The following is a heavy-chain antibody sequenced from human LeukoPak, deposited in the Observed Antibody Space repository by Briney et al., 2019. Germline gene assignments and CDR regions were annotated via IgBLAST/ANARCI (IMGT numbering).Heavy chain of an antibody. CDR1: GFTFSSYT. Sequence: GVSLRLSCAASGFTFSSYTVNWVRQAPGKGLEWVSSIDSSSSYIQYADSVKGRFTISRDNAKNSLYLQMNSLRAEDTAVYYCAREGAKRGYSGYDAMYWGQGTLVIVSS. CDR2: IDSSSSYI. D-gene: IGHD5-12*01. CDR3: AREGAKRGYSGYDAMY. J-gene: IGHJ4*02. V-gene: IGHV3-21*06.